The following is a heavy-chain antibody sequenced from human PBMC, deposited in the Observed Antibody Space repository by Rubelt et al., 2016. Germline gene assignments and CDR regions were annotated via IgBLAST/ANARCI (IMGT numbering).Heavy chain of an antibody. Sequence: QVQLQESGPGLVKPSETLSLTCTVSGDSISTYYWSWIRQPPGQGLECIGYIYDSGGPTYNPSLKSRVTIPVDTSNNKFPLGLITGAAADTAVYSCGRVVQGGGGPYYYYYMDVWGQGTTGTVSS. CDR2: IYDSGGP. V-gene: IGHV4-59*01. J-gene: IGHJ6*03. CDR1: GDSISTYY. CDR3: GRVVQGGGGPYYYYYMDV. D-gene: IGHD2-21*01.